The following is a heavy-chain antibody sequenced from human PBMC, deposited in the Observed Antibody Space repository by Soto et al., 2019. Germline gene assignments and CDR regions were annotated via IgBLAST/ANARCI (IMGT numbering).Heavy chain of an antibody. CDR2: IDYSGTT. J-gene: IGHJ5*02. V-gene: IGHV4-59*04. CDR1: GGSISSYY. D-gene: IGHD1-26*01. Sequence: PSETLSLTCTVSGGSISSYYWSWIRQPPGKGLEWIGYIDYSGTTHYSPSLKSRVTISVDTSKNQFPLKLSSATAADSAVSYYDRERPDGARLDPWGQGTLVTVSS. CDR3: DRERPDGARLDP.